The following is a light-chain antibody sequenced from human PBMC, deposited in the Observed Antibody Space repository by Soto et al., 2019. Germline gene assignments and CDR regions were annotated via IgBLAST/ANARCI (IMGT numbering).Light chain of an antibody. CDR1: QSIRNN. V-gene: IGKV3D-15*01. CDR2: GAS. Sequence: EIVLTQSPGTLSLSPGERATLSCRASQSIRNNLAWYQKKPGQAPRLLIYGASTRATGIPARFSGSGSGTEFTLTISSLQSEDFAVYYCQQYKNWPAITFGQGTRLEIK. J-gene: IGKJ5*01. CDR3: QQYKNWPAIT.